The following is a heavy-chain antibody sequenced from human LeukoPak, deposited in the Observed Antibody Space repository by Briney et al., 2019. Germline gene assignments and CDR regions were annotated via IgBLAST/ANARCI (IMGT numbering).Heavy chain of an antibody. CDR1: GFTFSDYG. D-gene: IGHD2-2*01. CDR2: ISGSGGST. Sequence: GGTLRLSCAASGFTFSDYGMSWVRQAPGKGLEWVSAISGSGGSTYYADSVKGRFTISRDNSRNTLYLQMNSLRAEDTAVYYCANPRLPVDYWGQGTLVTVSS. CDR3: ANPRLPVDY. J-gene: IGHJ4*02. V-gene: IGHV3-23*01.